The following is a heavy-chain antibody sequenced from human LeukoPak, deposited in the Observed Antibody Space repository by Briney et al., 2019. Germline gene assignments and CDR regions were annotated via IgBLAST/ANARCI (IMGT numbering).Heavy chain of an antibody. V-gene: IGHV3-48*01. CDR2: ITSSSTTK. CDR1: GFTFSRCN. J-gene: IGHJ4*02. CDR3: VREDLGIEY. D-gene: IGHD3/OR15-3a*01. Sequence: PGGSLRPSCAASGFTFSRCNMNWVRQAPGKGLEWVSYITSSSTTKYYADSVKGRFTISRDSSKKTLYLQMSSLRAEDTAVYYCVREDLGIEYWGQGTLVTVS.